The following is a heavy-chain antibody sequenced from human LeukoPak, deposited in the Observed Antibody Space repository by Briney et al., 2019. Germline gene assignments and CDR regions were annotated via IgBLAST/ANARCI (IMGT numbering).Heavy chain of an antibody. J-gene: IGHJ6*03. CDR3: AKGGAATMRDGYNYYYYYMEV. CDR2: ISGSGGHT. V-gene: IGHV3-23*01. D-gene: IGHD5-24*01. Sequence: GGSLRLSCVASEITFSSHAMSWVRQAPGKGLEWVSLISGSGGHTYYGDPVKGRFTISRDNSKNTLILQMNSLRAEDTAVYYCAKGGAATMRDGYNYYYYYMEVWGRGTTVTVSS. CDR1: EITFSSHA.